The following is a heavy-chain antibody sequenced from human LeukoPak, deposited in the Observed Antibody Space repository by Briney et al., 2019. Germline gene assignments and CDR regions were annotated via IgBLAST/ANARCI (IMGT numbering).Heavy chain of an antibody. D-gene: IGHD3-3*01. CDR1: GFTFSSYG. CDR2: IRYDGSNK. CDR3: APSTNHKWLLYPPTARYFDY. Sequence: PGGSLRLSCAASGFTFSSYGMHWVRQAPGKGLEWVAFIRYDGSNKYYADSVKGRFTISRDNSKNTLYLQMNSLRAEDTAVYYCAPSTNHKWLLYPPTARYFDYWGQGTLVTVSS. V-gene: IGHV3-30*02. J-gene: IGHJ4*02.